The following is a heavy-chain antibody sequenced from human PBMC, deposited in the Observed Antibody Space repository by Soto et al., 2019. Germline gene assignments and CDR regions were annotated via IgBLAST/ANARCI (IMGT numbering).Heavy chain of an antibody. J-gene: IGHJ3*02. Sequence: EVQLLESGGGVVQPGGSLRLSCVVSGFPFSAYAMSWVRQAPGKGLQWVSGVGGSDSDKHYADSVRGRFIVSRDNSKNTLYLQMNSLRADDTAVYYCAKDATAVNGVWDPFDMWGQGTEVTVSS. CDR2: VGGSDSDK. CDR1: GFPFSAYA. CDR3: AKDATAVNGVWDPFDM. V-gene: IGHV3-23*01. D-gene: IGHD2-8*01.